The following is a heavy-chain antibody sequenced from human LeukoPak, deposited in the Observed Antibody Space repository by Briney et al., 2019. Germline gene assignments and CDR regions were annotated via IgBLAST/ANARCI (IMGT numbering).Heavy chain of an antibody. V-gene: IGHV1-69*04. J-gene: IGHJ4*02. Sequence: GASVKVSCKASGGTFSSYAISWVRQAPGQGLEWMGRIIPILGIANYVQKFQGRVTITADKSTSTAYMELSSLRSEDTAVYYCARKQLAVGGFDYWGQGTLVTVSS. D-gene: IGHD6-6*01. CDR3: ARKQLAVGGFDY. CDR1: GGTFSSYA. CDR2: IIPILGIA.